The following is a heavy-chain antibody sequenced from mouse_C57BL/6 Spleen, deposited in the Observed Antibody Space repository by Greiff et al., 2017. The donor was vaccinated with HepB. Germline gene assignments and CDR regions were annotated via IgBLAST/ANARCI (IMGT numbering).Heavy chain of an antibody. J-gene: IGHJ2*01. V-gene: IGHV1-82*01. Sequence: VQLVESGPELVKPGASVKISCKASGYAFSSSWMNWVKQRPGKGLEWIGRIYPGDGDTNYNGKFKGKATLTAEKSSSTAYMQLSSLTSEDSAVYFCAREASGYYFDYWGQGTTLTVSS. D-gene: IGHD3-2*02. CDR1: GYAFSSSW. CDR3: AREASGYYFDY. CDR2: IYPGDGDT.